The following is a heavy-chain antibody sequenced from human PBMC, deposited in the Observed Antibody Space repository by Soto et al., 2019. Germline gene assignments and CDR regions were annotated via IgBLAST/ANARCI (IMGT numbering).Heavy chain of an antibody. CDR2: FDPEDGET. V-gene: IGHV1-24*01. J-gene: IGHJ4*02. Sequence: ASVKVSCKVSGYTLTELSMHWVRQAPGKGLEWMGGFDPEDGETIYAQKFQGRVTMTEDTSTDTAYMELSSLRSEDTAVYYCATAYYYGSGSYYNDFDYWGQGTLVTVSS. CDR3: ATAYYYGSGSYYNDFDY. D-gene: IGHD3-10*01. CDR1: GYTLTELS.